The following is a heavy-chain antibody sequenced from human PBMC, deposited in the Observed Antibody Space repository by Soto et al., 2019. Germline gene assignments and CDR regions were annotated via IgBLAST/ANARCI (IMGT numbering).Heavy chain of an antibody. CDR1: GGSFSGYY. CDR3: AKAPKPRYCSSTSCYGKRGWFDP. J-gene: IGHJ5*02. V-gene: IGHV4-34*01. Sequence: PSETLSLTCAVYGGSFSGYYWSWIRQPPGKGLEWIGEINHSGSTNYNPSLKSRVTISVDASKNQFSLKLSSVTAADTAVYYCAKAPKPRYCSSTSCYGKRGWFDPWGQGTLVTVPS. D-gene: IGHD2-2*01. CDR2: INHSGST.